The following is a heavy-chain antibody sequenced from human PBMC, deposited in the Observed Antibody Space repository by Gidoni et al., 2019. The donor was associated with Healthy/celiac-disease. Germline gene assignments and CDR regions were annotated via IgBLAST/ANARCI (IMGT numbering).Heavy chain of an antibody. Sequence: EVQLVESGGGLVQPGGSLRLSCAASGFTFSSYDMHWVRQATGKGLEWVSAIGTAGDTYYPGSVKGRFTISRENAKNSLYLQMNSLRAWDTAVYYCARGGKVFDYYGMDVWGQGTTVTVSS. CDR3: ARGGKVFDYYGMDV. CDR2: IGTAGDT. CDR1: GFTFSSYD. V-gene: IGHV3-13*01. J-gene: IGHJ6*02. D-gene: IGHD3-16*01.